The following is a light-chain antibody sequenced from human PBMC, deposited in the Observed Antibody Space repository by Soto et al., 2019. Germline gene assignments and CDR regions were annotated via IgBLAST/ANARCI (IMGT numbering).Light chain of an antibody. Sequence: QSVLTQPPSVSAAPGQKVAISCSGSNSNIGNNYVAWFQQLPGTAPKLLIYEDKKRCSGIPDRSSGSKSGTSATLVITGHQAGDEADYYCATWDSSLSAAVFGGGTKLTVL. J-gene: IGLJ2*01. CDR2: EDK. CDR3: ATWDSSLSAAV. V-gene: IGLV1-51*02. CDR1: NSNIGNNY.